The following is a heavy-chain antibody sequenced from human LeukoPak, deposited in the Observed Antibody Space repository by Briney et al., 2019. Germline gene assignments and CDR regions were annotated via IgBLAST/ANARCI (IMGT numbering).Heavy chain of an antibody. V-gene: IGHV4-34*01. D-gene: IGHD3-16*01. CDR1: GGSISSYY. Sequence: PSETLSLTCTVSGGSISSYYWSWIRQSPGKGLEWIGEINHSGSTNYNPSLKSRVSISVDTSENQFSLNLRSVTAADTAVYYCAGYRLGYWGQGTLVTVSS. CDR3: AGYRLGY. CDR2: INHSGST. J-gene: IGHJ4*02.